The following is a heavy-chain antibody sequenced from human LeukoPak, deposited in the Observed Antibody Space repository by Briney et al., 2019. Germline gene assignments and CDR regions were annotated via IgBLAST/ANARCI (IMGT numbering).Heavy chain of an antibody. CDR2: ISWDDDK. CDR3: AHTKSSASEDWFDP. Sequence: SGPTLVNPTQTLTLTCTFSGFSLSTSGVGVGWIRQPPGKALEWLALISWDDDKRYSPSLKSRLTITKDTSKNQVVLTMTNMDPVDTATYYCAHTKSSASEDWFDPWGQGTLVTVSS. J-gene: IGHJ5*02. D-gene: IGHD2-2*01. V-gene: IGHV2-5*02. CDR1: GFSLSTSGVG.